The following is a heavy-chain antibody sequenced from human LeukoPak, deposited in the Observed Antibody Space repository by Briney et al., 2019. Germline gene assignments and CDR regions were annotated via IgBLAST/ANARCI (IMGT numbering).Heavy chain of an antibody. J-gene: IGHJ4*02. V-gene: IGHV1-69*05. D-gene: IGHD1-1*01. Sequence: SVKVSCKASGGTFSTYAITWVRQAPGQGLEWMGGIIPIFGTANYAQKFQGRVTITTDESTSTAYMELSSLRSEDTAVYYCARDFGVANWIPLYNWGQGTLVTVSS. CDR1: GGTFSTYA. CDR2: IIPIFGTA. CDR3: ARDFGVANWIPLYN.